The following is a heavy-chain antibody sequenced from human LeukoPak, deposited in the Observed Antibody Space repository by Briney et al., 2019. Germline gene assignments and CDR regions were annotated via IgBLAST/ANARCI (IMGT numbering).Heavy chain of an antibody. J-gene: IGHJ6*03. D-gene: IGHD3-22*01. CDR1: GGTFSSCA. CDR3: ARDSGGLDFSSGYHYYYYYMDV. V-gene: IGHV1-69*06. Sequence: GASVKVSCKASGGTFSSCAISWVRQAPGQGLEWMGGIIPIFGTANYAQKFQGRVTITADKSTSTAYMELSSLRSEDTAVYYCARDSGGLDFSSGYHYYYYYMDVWGKGTTVTVSS. CDR2: IIPIFGTA.